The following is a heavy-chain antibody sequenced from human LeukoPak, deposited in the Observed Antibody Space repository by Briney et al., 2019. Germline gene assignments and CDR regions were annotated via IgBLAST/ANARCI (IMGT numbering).Heavy chain of an antibody. V-gene: IGHV4-59*01. J-gene: IGHJ6*03. CDR2: IYYSGST. Sequence: SETLSLTCTVSGGSISNYYWTWIRQPPGKGLEWIGYIYYSGSTNYNPSLKSRVTISVDTSKNQFSLKLSSVTAADTTVYYCARGGNFDYYYYYYMDVWGKGTTVTVSS. CDR1: GGSISNYY. CDR3: ARGGNFDYYYYYYMDV. D-gene: IGHD4-23*01.